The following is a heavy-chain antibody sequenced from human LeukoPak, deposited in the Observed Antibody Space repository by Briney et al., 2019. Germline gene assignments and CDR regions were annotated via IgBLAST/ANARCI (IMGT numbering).Heavy chain of an antibody. CDR2: ISPGSNSI. CDR3: ARGLSFGY. CDR1: GFTFRSYN. V-gene: IGHV3-21*01. Sequence: NPGGSLRLSCAASGFTFRSYNMNWVRQAPGKGLEWVSSISPGSNSIYYTDSVKGRFTISRDDSKNSLYLQMNNLRAEDTAVYYCARGLSFGYWGQGTLVSVSS. J-gene: IGHJ4*02.